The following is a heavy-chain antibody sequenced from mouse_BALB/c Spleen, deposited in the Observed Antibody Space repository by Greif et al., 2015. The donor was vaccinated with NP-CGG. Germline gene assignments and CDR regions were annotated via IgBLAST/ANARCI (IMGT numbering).Heavy chain of an antibody. J-gene: IGHJ1*01. V-gene: IGHV14-3*02. Sequence: VHVKQSGAELVKPGASVKLSCTASGFNIKDTYMHWVKQRPEQGLEWIGRIGPANGNTKYDPKFQGKATITADTSSNTVFLLLSSLSSDDTAVYYCARWDSCYEVWGAGTTVTVSS. CDR3: ARWDSCYEV. CDR1: GFNIKDTY. CDR2: IGPANGNT.